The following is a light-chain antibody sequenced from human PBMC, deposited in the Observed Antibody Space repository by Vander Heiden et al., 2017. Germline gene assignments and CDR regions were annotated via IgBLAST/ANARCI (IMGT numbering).Light chain of an antibody. Sequence: DIQMTQSPSSLSASVGDRVTITCRESQSISSYLNWYQQKPGKAPKLLIYAASSLQSGVPSRFSGSGSGTDFTLTISSLQPEDFATYYCQQSDSTPLTFGQGTKVEIK. CDR1: QSISSY. J-gene: IGKJ1*01. CDR2: AAS. CDR3: QQSDSTPLT. V-gene: IGKV1-39*01.